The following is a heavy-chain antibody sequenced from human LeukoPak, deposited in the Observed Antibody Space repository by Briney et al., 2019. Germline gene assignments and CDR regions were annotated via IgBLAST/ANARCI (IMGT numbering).Heavy chain of an antibody. D-gene: IGHD6-6*01. CDR2: ISGSGGST. CDR3: AKDRIAARPNWFDP. V-gene: IGHV3-23*01. CDR1: GFTFSSYA. Sequence: GGSLRLSCAASGFTFSSYAMSWVRQAPGKGLEWVSAISGSGGSTYYADSVKGRFTISRDNSKNTVYLQMNSLRADDTAVYYCAKDRIAARPNWFDPWGQGTLVTVSS. J-gene: IGHJ5*02.